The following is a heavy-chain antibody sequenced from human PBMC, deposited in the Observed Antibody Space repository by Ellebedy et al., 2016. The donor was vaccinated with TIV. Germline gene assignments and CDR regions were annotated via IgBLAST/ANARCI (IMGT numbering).Heavy chain of an antibody. D-gene: IGHD3-16*01. V-gene: IGHV3-66*01. CDR1: GFTVSSNY. Sequence: GESLKISCAASGFTVSSNYMSWVRQAPGKGLEWVSVIYSGGSTYYADSVKGRFTISRDNSKNTLYLQMNSLRAEDTAVYYCARDMLLDYWGQGTLVTVSS. CDR2: IYSGGST. J-gene: IGHJ4*02. CDR3: ARDMLLDY.